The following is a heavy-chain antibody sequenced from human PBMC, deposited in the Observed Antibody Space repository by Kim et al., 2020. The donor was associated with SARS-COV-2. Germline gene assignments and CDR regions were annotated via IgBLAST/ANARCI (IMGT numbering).Heavy chain of an antibody. CDR2: INPNGGST. V-gene: IGHV1-46*01. Sequence: ASVKVSCKASGYTFTSYYMHWVRQAPGQGLEWMGRINPNGGSTSYAQKFQGRVTMTRDTSTSTVYMELSSLRSEDTAVYYCARDGEPQIGWYLGDWGQGTLLTVSS. D-gene: IGHD6-19*01. J-gene: IGHJ1*01. CDR3: ARDGEPQIGWYLGD. CDR1: GYTFTSYY.